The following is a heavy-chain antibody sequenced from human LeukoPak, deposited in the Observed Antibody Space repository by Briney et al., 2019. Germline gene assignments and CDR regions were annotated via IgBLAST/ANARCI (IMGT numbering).Heavy chain of an antibody. CDR2: IWYDGSNK. Sequence: GGSLRLSCAASGFTFSSYGMHWVRQAPGKGLERVAVIWYDGSNKYYADSVKGRFTISRDNSKNTLYLQMNSLRAEDTAVYYCAREEPAFDYWGQGTLVTVSS. CDR1: GFTFSSYG. D-gene: IGHD1-26*01. CDR3: AREEPAFDY. J-gene: IGHJ4*02. V-gene: IGHV3-33*01.